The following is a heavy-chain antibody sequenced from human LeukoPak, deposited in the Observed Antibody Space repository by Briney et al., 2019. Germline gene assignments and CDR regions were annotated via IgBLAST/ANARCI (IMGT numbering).Heavy chain of an antibody. Sequence: GGSLTLSCAASGFTFSTYEMNWVRQAPGKGGEGVSYISTSGSTIYYADSVKGRFTISRDNAKNSLYLQMNSLRAEDTAIYYCARGGSVSYYFDYWGQGTLVTVSS. J-gene: IGHJ4*02. CDR1: GFTFSTYE. CDR2: ISTSGSTI. D-gene: IGHD1-26*01. V-gene: IGHV3-48*03. CDR3: ARGGSVSYYFDY.